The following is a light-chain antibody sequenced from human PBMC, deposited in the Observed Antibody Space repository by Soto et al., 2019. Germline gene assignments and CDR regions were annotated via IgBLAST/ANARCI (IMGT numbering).Light chain of an antibody. Sequence: DIQMTQSPSSLSASVGDRVTITCRASQGIRHYLAWYQQKPGKVPKLLIYEASNLQSGVPSRFRGGGSGTEFTLTISSLXXXXXATYYCQNFDSAPQTFGQGTKVEIK. CDR2: EAS. CDR1: QGIRHY. J-gene: IGKJ1*01. V-gene: IGKV1-27*01. CDR3: QNFDSAPQT.